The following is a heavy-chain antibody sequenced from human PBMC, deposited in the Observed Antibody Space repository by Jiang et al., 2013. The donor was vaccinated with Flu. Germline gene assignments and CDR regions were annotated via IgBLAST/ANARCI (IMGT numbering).Heavy chain of an antibody. D-gene: IGHD5-12*01. CDR3: AREWLRFGYGRYPDY. CDR1: GFTFSSYA. CDR2: ISYDGSNK. V-gene: IGHV3-30*01. J-gene: IGHJ4*02. Sequence: VQLVESGGGVVQPGRSLRLSCAASGFTFSSYAMHWVRQAPGKGLEWVAVISYDGSNKYYADSVKGRFTISRDNSKNTLYLQMNSLRAEDTAVYYCAREWLRFGYGRYPDYWGQGTLVTVSS.